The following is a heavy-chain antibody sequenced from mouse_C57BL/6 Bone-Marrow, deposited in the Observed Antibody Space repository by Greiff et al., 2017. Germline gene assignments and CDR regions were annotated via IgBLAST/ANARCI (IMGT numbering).Heavy chain of an antibody. V-gene: IGHV5-6*01. CDR1: GFTFSSYG. Sequence: EVQLVESGGDLVKPGGSLKLSCAASGFTFSSYGMSWVRQTPDKRLEWVATISSGGSYTYYPDSVKGRFTISRDNAKNTLYLQMSSLKSEDTAMYYCAGPNWAFDYWGQGTLVTVSA. CDR2: ISSGGSYT. D-gene: IGHD4-1*01. J-gene: IGHJ3*01. CDR3: AGPNWAFDY.